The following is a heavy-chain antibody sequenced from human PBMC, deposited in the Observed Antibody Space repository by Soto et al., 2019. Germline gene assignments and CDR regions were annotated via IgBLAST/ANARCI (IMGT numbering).Heavy chain of an antibody. Sequence: PGGSLRLSCAASGFTFSSYSMNWVRQAPGKGLEWVSSISSSSSYIYYADSVKGRFTISRDNAKNSLYLQMNSLRAEDTAVYYCARDGDSSSWGEYYYYMDVWGKGTTVTVSS. CDR2: ISSSSSYI. CDR3: ARDGDSSSWGEYYYYMDV. D-gene: IGHD6-13*01. CDR1: GFTFSSYS. J-gene: IGHJ6*03. V-gene: IGHV3-21*01.